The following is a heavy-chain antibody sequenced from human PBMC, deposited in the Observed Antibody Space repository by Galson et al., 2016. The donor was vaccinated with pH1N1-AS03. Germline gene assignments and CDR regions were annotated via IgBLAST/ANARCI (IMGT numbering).Heavy chain of an antibody. CDR1: GGSISGGNYF. D-gene: IGHD2-2*01. J-gene: IGHJ5*02. CDR2: IYDSGNT. Sequence: LSLTCTVSGGSISGGNYFWNWIRQHPGKGLEWIGLIYDSGNTFYNPSLKSRVSISVDTSKNQSSLKLNSVTAADTAVYYCASVSLAYCSSTSCFRFDPWGQGTLVTVSS. V-gene: IGHV4-31*03. CDR3: ASVSLAYCSSTSCFRFDP.